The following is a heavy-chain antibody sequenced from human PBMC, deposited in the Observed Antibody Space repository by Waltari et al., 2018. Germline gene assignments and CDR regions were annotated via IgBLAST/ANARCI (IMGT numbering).Heavy chain of an antibody. J-gene: IGHJ4*02. CDR2: IYTSGST. D-gene: IGHD4-17*01. CDR3: ARATDTVTIDY. CDR1: GGSISSGSYY. V-gene: IGHV4-61*09. Sequence: QVQLQESGPGLVKPSQTLSLTCTVSGGSISSGSYYWSWIRQPAGKGLEWIGYIYTSGSTNYNPSLKSRVTISVDTSKNQFSLKLSSVTAADTAVYYCARATDTVTIDYWGQGTLVTVSS.